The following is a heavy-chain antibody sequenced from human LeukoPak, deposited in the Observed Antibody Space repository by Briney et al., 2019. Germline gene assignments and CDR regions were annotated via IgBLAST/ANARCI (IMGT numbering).Heavy chain of an antibody. CDR1: GGSISSYY. Sequence: PSETLSLTCTVSGGSISSYYWGWIRQPPGKGLEWIGYIYYSGSTNYNPSLKSRVTISVDTSKNQFSLKLSSVTAADTAVYYCARVIITTAPPGYEYYFDYWGQGTLVTVSS. D-gene: IGHD3-22*01. CDR3: ARVIITTAPPGYEYYFDY. CDR2: IYYSGST. V-gene: IGHV4-59*01. J-gene: IGHJ4*02.